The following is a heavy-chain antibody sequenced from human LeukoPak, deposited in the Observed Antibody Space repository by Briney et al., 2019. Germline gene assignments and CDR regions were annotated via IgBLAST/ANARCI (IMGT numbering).Heavy chain of an antibody. CDR3: AKSRTYSYGYGTFDH. CDR1: GLTFSSYA. V-gene: IGHV3-23*01. D-gene: IGHD5-18*01. J-gene: IGHJ4*02. Sequence: GGSLRLSCAASGLTFSSYAMSWVRQAPGKGLEWVSAIIASGADTYYADSLKGRFAISRDNTKNILYLQMNSLRVNDTAIYYCAKSRTYSYGYGTFDHWGQGALVTVSS. CDR2: IIASGADT.